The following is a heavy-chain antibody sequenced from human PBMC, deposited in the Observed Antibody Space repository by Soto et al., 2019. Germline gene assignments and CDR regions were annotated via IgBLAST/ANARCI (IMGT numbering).Heavy chain of an antibody. CDR1: AFTFRDYY. V-gene: IGHV3-15*01. CDR2: IKSKTDGGTT. J-gene: IGHJ4*02. D-gene: IGHD6-6*01. Sequence: TGGSLRLSCAASAFTFRDYYMSWIRQPPGKGLEWVGRIKSKTDGGTTDYAAPVKGRFTISRDDSKNTLYLQMNSLKTEDTAVYYCTTGVSSSSLDYWGQGTLVTVSS. CDR3: TTGVSSSSLDY.